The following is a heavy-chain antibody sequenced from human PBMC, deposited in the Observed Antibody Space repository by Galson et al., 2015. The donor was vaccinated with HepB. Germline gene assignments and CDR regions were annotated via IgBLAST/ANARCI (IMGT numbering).Heavy chain of an antibody. CDR3: AKVQPRKNDGWYYSAWGEIDA. D-gene: IGHD6-19*01. CDR2: ISPSGDMS. J-gene: IGHJ5*02. CDR1: GFTFDYYA. Sequence: SLRLSCAPTGFTFDYYAMTWVRRAPGKGLEWVSGISPSGDMSFVANSARGRFNIPRDNSNNVLYLHMKGLRVEDTALYYCAKVQPRKNDGWYYSAWGEIDAWGQGTLVSVSS. V-gene: IGHV3-23*01.